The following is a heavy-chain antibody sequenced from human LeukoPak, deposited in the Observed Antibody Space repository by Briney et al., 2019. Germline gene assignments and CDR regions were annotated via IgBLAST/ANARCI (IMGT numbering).Heavy chain of an antibody. CDR2: INHSGST. D-gene: IGHD3-10*01. CDR3: ARVFLRRREVRGVKRYYGMDV. CDR1: GGSFSGYY. J-gene: IGHJ6*02. V-gene: IGHV4-34*01. Sequence: SETLSLTCAVYGGSFSGYYWSWIRQPPGKGLEWIGEINHSGSTNYNPSLKSRVTISVDTSKNQFSLKLSSVTAADTAVYYCARVFLRRREVRGVKRYYGMDVWGQGTTVTVSS.